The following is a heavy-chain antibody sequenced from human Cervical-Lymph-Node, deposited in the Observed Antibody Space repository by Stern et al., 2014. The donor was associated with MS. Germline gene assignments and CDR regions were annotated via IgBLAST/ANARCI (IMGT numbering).Heavy chain of an antibody. Sequence: EVQLVESGAAVKKSGGSLKISCKGSGYSFPAYWIAWVRQMPGKGLEWMGIIYPGDSDIRYSPAFQGHVAISADKSTMTAYLQWSSLKASDTAMYYCARQEGSRHYGLDVWGQGTTVTVSS. CDR3: ARQEGSRHYGLDV. J-gene: IGHJ6*02. D-gene: IGHD6-6*01. CDR1: GYSFPAYW. CDR2: IYPGDSDI. V-gene: IGHV5-51*01.